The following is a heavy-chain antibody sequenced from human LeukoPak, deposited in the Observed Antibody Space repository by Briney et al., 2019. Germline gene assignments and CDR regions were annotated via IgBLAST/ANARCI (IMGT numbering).Heavy chain of an antibody. J-gene: IGHJ5*02. V-gene: IGHV3-48*01. CDR1: TFIFNDYN. Sequence: GGSLRLSCAASTFIFNDYNMSCGRAGPGEGRGWGSYICSSSSTIHYADSVKGRFTISRDNAKNSLYLQMNSLRAEDTAVYYCARGGTDGTLTGYYKGWFDPWGQGTLVTVSS. CDR2: ICSSSSTI. D-gene: IGHD3-9*01. CDR3: ARGGTDGTLTGYYKGWFDP.